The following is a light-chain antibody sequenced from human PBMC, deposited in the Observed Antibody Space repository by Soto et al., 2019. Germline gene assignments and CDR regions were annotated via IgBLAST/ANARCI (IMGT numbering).Light chain of an antibody. Sequence: DIQMTQSPSTLSASVGDRVTITCRASQSISTRLAWYQQKPGRAPNLLIYKASDLKTGVPSRFSGSGSVTEFTLSITTLQPDDFATYYCQLSGTFGQGTKVEIK. CDR3: QLSGT. CDR1: QSISTR. CDR2: KAS. V-gene: IGKV1-5*03. J-gene: IGKJ1*01.